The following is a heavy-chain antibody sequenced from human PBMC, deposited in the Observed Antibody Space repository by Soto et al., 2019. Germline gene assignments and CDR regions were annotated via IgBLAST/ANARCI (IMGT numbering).Heavy chain of an antibody. Sequence: SETLSLTCTVSGGSISSSSYYWGWIRQPPGKGLEWIGSIYYSGSTYYNPSLKSRVTISVDTSKNQFSLKLSSATAADTAVYYCAGQPSVGSCYDLDSYYCYYGMDVWGQGTTVTVSS. CDR2: IYYSGST. D-gene: IGHD3-16*01. J-gene: IGHJ6*02. CDR3: AGQPSVGSCYDLDSYYCYYGMDV. CDR1: GGSISSSSYY. V-gene: IGHV4-39*01.